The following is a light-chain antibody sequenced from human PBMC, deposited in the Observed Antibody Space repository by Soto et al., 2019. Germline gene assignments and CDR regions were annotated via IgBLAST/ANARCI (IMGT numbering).Light chain of an antibody. J-gene: IGKJ1*01. V-gene: IGKV3-20*01. CDR3: QQYGTSPAT. CDR1: QSVSSEY. CDR2: GAS. Sequence: EIVLTQSPGTLSLSPGERVTLSCRASQSVSSEYLAWYQQKPGQAPRLLIFGASIRATGISDRFSGSGSGKDFTLTIRRLEPADFAVYYCQQYGTSPATFGQGTKVEIK.